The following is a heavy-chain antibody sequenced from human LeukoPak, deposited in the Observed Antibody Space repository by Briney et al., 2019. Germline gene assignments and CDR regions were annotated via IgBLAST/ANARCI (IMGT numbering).Heavy chain of an antibody. CDR2: IIPIFGTA. Sequence: GASVKVSCKASGGTFSSYAISWVRQAPGQGLEWMGGIIPIFGTANYAQKFQGRVTITADESTSTAYMELSSLRSEDTAVYYCAREWVYYGSGSYYNNWFDPWGQGTLVTVSS. V-gene: IGHV1-69*13. D-gene: IGHD3-10*01. CDR1: GGTFSSYA. J-gene: IGHJ5*02. CDR3: AREWVYYGSGSYYNNWFDP.